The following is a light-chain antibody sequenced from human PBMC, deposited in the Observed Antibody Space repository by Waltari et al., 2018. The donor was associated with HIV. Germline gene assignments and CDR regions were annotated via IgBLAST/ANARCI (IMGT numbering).Light chain of an antibody. CDR3: QSYDSSLSGWV. V-gene: IGLV1-40*01. CDR1: SSNIGAGYD. CDR2: GNN. J-gene: IGLJ3*02. Sequence: QSVLTQPPSVSGAPGQRVTISCTGSSSNIGAGYDVHWYQQLPGTAPKLLIDGNNNRPSGVPDRFSGSKSATSASLAITGLQAEDEADYYGQSYDSSLSGWVFGGGTKLTVL.